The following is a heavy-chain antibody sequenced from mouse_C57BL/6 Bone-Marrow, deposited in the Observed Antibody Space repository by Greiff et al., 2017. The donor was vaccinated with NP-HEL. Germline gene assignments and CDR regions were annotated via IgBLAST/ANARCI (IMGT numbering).Heavy chain of an antibody. CDR3: ARGYYGSSYVRLYYAMDY. D-gene: IGHD1-1*01. Sequence: EVKLQESGPGLVKPSQSLSLTCSVTGYSITSGYYWNWIRQFPGNKLQWMGYISYDGSNNYNPSLKNRISITRDTSKNQFFLKLNSVTTEDTATYYCARGYYGSSYVRLYYAMDYWGQGTSVTVSS. CDR2: ISYDGSN. J-gene: IGHJ4*01. V-gene: IGHV3-6*01. CDR1: GYSITSGYY.